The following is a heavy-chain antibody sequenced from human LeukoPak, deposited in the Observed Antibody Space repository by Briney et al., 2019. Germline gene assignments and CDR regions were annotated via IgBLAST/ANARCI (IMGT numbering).Heavy chain of an antibody. CDR2: ISGSGGST. CDR3: AKDPNILTGYYRVWYFDY. V-gene: IGHV3-23*01. Sequence: GGSLRLSCAASGFTFSSYGMSWVRQAPGKGLEWVSAISGSGGSTYYADSVKGRFTTSRDNSKNTLYLQMNSLRAEDTAVYYCAKDPNILTGYYRVWYFDYWGQGTLVTVSS. D-gene: IGHD3-9*01. CDR1: GFTFSSYG. J-gene: IGHJ4*02.